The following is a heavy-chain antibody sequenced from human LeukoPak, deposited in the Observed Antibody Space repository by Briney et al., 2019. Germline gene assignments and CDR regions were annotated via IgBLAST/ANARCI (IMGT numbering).Heavy chain of an antibody. V-gene: IGHV4-39*01. CDR2: IYYSGGT. CDR3: ARRSYDDRPFDY. CDR1: GGSISSSSYY. D-gene: IGHD3-10*01. Sequence: SETLSLTCTVSGGSISSSSYYWGWIRQPPGKGLEWIGTIYYSGGTYYNPSLRSRVTISIDTSKNQFSLRLSSLTAADTALYYCARRSYDDRPFDYWGQGALVTVSS. J-gene: IGHJ4*02.